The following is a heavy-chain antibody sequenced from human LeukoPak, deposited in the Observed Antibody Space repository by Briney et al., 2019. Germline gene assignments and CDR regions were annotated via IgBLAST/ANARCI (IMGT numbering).Heavy chain of an antibody. CDR3: AKTPERRDVYRISPPFDY. D-gene: IGHD5-24*01. J-gene: IGHJ4*02. Sequence: PGRSLRLSCAASGFTFSSFGMHWVRQAPGKGLEWVAGISYDGSNKYYADSVKGRFTISRDNSKNTLYLQMNSLRGEDTAMYYCAKTPERRDVYRISPPFDYWGQGTLVTVSS. CDR2: ISYDGSNK. CDR1: GFTFSSFG. V-gene: IGHV3-30*18.